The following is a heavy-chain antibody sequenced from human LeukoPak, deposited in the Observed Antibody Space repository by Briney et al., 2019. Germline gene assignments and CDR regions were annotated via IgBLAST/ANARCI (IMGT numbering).Heavy chain of an antibody. CDR1: GYTFTSYG. Sequence: GASVKVSCKASGYTFTSYGISWVRQAPGQGLEWMGWISAYNGNTNYAQKLQGRVTMTTDTSTSTAYMELRSLRSDDTAVYYCARAGWFGYYDILTGSNWFDPWGQGTLVTVSS. CDR2: ISAYNGNT. CDR3: ARAGWFGYYDILTGSNWFDP. D-gene: IGHD3-9*01. J-gene: IGHJ5*02. V-gene: IGHV1-18*01.